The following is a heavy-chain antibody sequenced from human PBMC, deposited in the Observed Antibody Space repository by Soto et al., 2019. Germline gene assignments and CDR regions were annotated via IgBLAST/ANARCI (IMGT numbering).Heavy chain of an antibody. CDR3: ARGVVTPYYYFDY. CDR1: GGTLSSYA. CDR2: MNPNSGNT. D-gene: IGHD2-21*02. Sequence: GASVKVSCKASGGTLSSYAISWVRQAPGQGLEWMGWMNPNSGNTGYAQKFQGRVTMTRNTSISTAYMELSSQRSEDTAVYYCARGVVTPYYYFDYWGHGTLVTVSS. J-gene: IGHJ4*01. V-gene: IGHV1-8*02.